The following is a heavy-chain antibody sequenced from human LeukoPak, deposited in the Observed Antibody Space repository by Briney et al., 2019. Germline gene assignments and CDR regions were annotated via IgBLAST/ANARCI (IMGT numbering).Heavy chain of an antibody. J-gene: IGHJ6*03. V-gene: IGHV1-2*02. CDR1: GYTFTGYY. CDR3: ARDNLRGYGGSFHGYYYYYMDV. Sequence: ASVKVSCKASGYTFTGYYMHWVRQAPGQGLEWMGWINPNSGGTNYAQKFRGRVTMTRDTSISTAYMELSRLRSDDTAVYYCARDNLRGYGGSFHGYYYYYMDVWGKGTTVTVSS. CDR2: INPNSGGT. D-gene: IGHD4-23*01.